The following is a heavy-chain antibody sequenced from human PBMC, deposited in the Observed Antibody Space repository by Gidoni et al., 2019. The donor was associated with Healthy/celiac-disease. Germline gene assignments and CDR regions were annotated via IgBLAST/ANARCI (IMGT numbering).Heavy chain of an antibody. J-gene: IGHJ3*02. D-gene: IGHD4-17*01. CDR3: AKDFGYGDYVIDAFDI. CDR1: GFTFSSYA. CDR2: ISGSGGST. Sequence: EVQLLESGGGLVQPGGSLRLSCAASGFTFSSYAMSWVRQAPGKGLEWVSAISGSGGSTYYADSVKGRFTISRDNSKNTLYLQMNSLRAEDTAVYYCAKDFGYGDYVIDAFDIWGQGTMVTVSS. V-gene: IGHV3-23*01.